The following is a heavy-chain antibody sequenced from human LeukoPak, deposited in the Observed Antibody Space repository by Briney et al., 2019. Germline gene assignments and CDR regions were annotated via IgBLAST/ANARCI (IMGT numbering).Heavy chain of an antibody. V-gene: IGHV4-59*01. CDR3: ARGVYIAAAQYGY. D-gene: IGHD6-13*01. J-gene: IGHJ4*02. CDR2: IYYSGTT. Sequence: SETLSLTCTVSGGSISSYYWSWIRQPPGKGLEWIGYIYYSGTTNYNPSLKSRVTISVDTSKNHFSLKLSSVTAADTAVYYCARGVYIAAAQYGYWGQGTLVTVSS. CDR1: GGSISSYY.